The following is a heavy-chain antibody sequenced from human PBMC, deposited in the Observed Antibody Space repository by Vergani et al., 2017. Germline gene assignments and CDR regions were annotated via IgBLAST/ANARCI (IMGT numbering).Heavy chain of an antibody. J-gene: IGHJ6*02. CDR1: GFTFSSYG. V-gene: IGHV3-33*01. CDR3: ARPHLGGGAGYYYYGMDV. CDR2: IWYDGSNK. D-gene: IGHD3-16*01. Sequence: QVQLVESGGGVVQPGRSLRLSCAASGFTFSSYGMHWVRQAPGKGLEWVAVIWYDGSNKYYADSVKGRFTISRDNSKNTLYLQMNSLRAEDTAVYYCARPHLGGGAGYYYYGMDVWGQGTTVTVSS.